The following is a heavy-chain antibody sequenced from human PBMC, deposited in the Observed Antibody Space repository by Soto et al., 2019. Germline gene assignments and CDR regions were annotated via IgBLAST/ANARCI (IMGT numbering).Heavy chain of an antibody. CDR1: GGTFSSYA. J-gene: IGHJ6*02. D-gene: IGHD3-3*01. CDR3: ARPTIFGVLDV. V-gene: IGHV1-69*01. CDR2: IIPMFDTA. Sequence: QVQLVQSGAEVKQSGSSVKVSCKASGGTFSSYAISWVRQAPGQGLEWMGGIIPMFDTANYAQKFQGRVTITADDSTSTAYMVMSSLRSEDTAVYYCARPTIFGVLDVWGQGTTVTVFS.